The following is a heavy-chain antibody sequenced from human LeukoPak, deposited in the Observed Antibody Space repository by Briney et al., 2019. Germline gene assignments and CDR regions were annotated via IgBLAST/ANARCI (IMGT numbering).Heavy chain of an antibody. CDR3: AKSGSGWYYFDY. CDR1: GFTFSSYA. D-gene: IGHD6-19*01. CDR2: ISGSGGSA. V-gene: IGHV3-23*01. Sequence: GGSLRLSCAASGFTFSSYAMSWVRQAPGKGLEWVSAISGSGGSAYYADSVKGRFTISRDNSKNTLYLQMNSLRAEDTAVYYCAKSGSGWYYFDYWGQGTLVTVSS. J-gene: IGHJ4*02.